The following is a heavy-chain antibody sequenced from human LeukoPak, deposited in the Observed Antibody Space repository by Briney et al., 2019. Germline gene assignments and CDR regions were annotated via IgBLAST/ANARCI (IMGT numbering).Heavy chain of an antibody. CDR1: GFTFSSFW. D-gene: IGHD5-24*01. CDR2: IKQDGSKK. CDR3: TRVGYIDEGIDY. V-gene: IGHV3-7*04. J-gene: IGHJ4*02. Sequence: GGSLRLSCAASGFTFSSFWMIWVRQAPGKGLEWVANIKQDGSKKSYVDSVKGRFTISRDNAKNSLYLQINSLRAEDTAIYYCTRVGYIDEGIDYWGQGTLVTVSS.